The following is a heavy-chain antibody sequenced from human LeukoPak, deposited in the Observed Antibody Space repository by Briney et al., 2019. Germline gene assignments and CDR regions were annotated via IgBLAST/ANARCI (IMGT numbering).Heavy chain of an antibody. V-gene: IGHV3-30*02. Sequence: PGGSLRLSCAASGFTFSNYGMHWVRQAPGKGLEWVAFIRYDGSDKYYADSVKGRFTISRDNSKNTLYLQMNSLRAEDTAVYYCAKWGPCVGGDCYSSDYWGQGTLVTVSS. J-gene: IGHJ4*02. D-gene: IGHD2-21*01. CDR2: IRYDGSDK. CDR3: AKWGPCVGGDCYSSDY. CDR1: GFTFSNYG.